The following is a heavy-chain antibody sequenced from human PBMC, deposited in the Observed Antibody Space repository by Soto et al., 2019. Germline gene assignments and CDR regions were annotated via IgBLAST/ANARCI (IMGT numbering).Heavy chain of an antibody. V-gene: IGHV1-69*13. Sequence: ASVKVSCKASGGTFSSYAISWVRQAPGQGLEWMGGFIPIFGTTNYAQKFQGRVTITADESTSTAYMELSSLRSEDTAVYYCAKETRPGELDYWGQGTLVTVSS. D-gene: IGHD1-26*01. CDR2: FIPIFGTT. J-gene: IGHJ4*02. CDR1: GGTFSSYA. CDR3: AKETRPGELDY.